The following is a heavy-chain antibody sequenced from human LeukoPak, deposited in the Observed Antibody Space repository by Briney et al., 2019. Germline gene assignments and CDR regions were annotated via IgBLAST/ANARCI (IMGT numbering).Heavy chain of an antibody. CDR2: MYPSGSA. Sequence: SETLSLTCTVSGGSINSYWSWIRQSAGKGLEWIGRMYPSGSANYNPSLKSRLTMSVDTSKNQFSLRPNSVTAADTAVYYCARGAGPFDYWGQGTLVTVSS. D-gene: IGHD3-16*01. CDR3: ARGAGPFDY. CDR1: GGSINSY. J-gene: IGHJ4*02. V-gene: IGHV4-4*07.